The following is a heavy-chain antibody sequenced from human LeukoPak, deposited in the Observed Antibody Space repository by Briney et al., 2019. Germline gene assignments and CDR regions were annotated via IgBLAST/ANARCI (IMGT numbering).Heavy chain of an antibody. CDR1: GGSISSYY. V-gene: IGHV4-4*07. CDR3: ARDDYYYGSGSHYKLDC. D-gene: IGHD3-10*01. J-gene: IGHJ4*02. CDR2: IYTSGST. Sequence: TSETLSLTCTVSGGSISSYYWSWIRQPAGKGVEWIGRIYTSGSTNYNPSLKSRVTMSVDTSKNQFSLKLSSVTAADTAVYYCARDDYYYGSGSHYKLDCWGQGSLVTVSS.